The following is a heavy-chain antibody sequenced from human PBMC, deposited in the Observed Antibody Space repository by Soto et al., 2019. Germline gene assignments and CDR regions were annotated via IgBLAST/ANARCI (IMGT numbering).Heavy chain of an antibody. CDR3: ARHCSSTSCYLSWLYYYYGMDV. Sequence: APVKVSCKASGYTFTSYGISWVRQAPGQGLEWMGWISAYNGNTNYAQKLQGRVTMTTDTSTSTAYMELRSLRSDDTAVYYCARHCSSTSCYLSWLYYYYGMDVWGQGTTVTVSS. D-gene: IGHD2-2*01. CDR1: GYTFTSYG. CDR2: ISAYNGNT. V-gene: IGHV1-18*04. J-gene: IGHJ6*02.